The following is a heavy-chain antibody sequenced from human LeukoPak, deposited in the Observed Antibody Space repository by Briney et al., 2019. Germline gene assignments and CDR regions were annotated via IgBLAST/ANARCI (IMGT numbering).Heavy chain of an antibody. CDR3: ARDYVVIAAAGKLRRGFDY. D-gene: IGHD6-13*01. J-gene: IGHJ4*02. CDR2: VYYSGST. Sequence: SETLSLTCAVSGGSISTYYWTWIRQPPGKGLEWIGYVYYSGSTNYNPSLKSRVTISVDTSKSQFSLKLSSVTAADTAVYYCARDYVVIAAAGKLRRGFDYWGQGTLVTVSS. V-gene: IGHV4-59*01. CDR1: GGSISTYY.